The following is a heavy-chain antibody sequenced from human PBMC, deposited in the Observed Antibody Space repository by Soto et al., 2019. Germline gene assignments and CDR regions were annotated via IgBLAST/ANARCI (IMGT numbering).Heavy chain of an antibody. CDR2: ISSNSLYI. Sequence: EVQLVKSGGGLVKPGGSLRLSCAASGFTFSTSSMNWVRQAPGKGLEWVSSISSNSLYIYYADSVKGRFTISRDNAMNSLYLQMNSLRAEDTAVYYCVKDQSHYGSGDFGDYWGQGTLVTVSS. J-gene: IGHJ4*02. V-gene: IGHV3-21*01. D-gene: IGHD3-10*01. CDR3: VKDQSHYGSGDFGDY. CDR1: GFTFSTSS.